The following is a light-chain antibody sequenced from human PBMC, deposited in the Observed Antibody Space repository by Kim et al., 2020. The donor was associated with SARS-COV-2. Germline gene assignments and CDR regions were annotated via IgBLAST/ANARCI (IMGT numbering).Light chain of an antibody. CDR1: SGHSTYA. CDR3: QTWGSGIVV. V-gene: IGLV4-69*01. J-gene: IGLJ2*01. CDR2: LNSDGSH. Sequence: QLVLTQSPSASASLGASVKLTCTLSSGHSTYAIAWHQRQPDRGPRFLMKLNSDGSHTMGDGIPDRFAGSSSGAERYLTIYSLQSEDEADYYCQTWGSGIVVFGAGTKVTVL.